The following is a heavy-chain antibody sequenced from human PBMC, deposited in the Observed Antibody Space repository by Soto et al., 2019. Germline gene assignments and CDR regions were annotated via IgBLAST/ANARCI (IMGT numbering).Heavy chain of an antibody. CDR2: IVVDSGNT. D-gene: IGHD2-15*01. V-gene: IGHV1-58*01. CDR3: AAAQNLVVDARYYYCYGMDV. J-gene: IGHJ6*02. CDR1: GFTFTSSA. Sequence: GASVKVSCKASGFTFTSSAVQWLRQARGQRLECIGWIVVDSGNTNYAQKFQERVTITTDMSTSTAYMELTSLRSEDTAVDYCAAAQNLVVDARYYYCYGMDVWGQGSTVTAYS.